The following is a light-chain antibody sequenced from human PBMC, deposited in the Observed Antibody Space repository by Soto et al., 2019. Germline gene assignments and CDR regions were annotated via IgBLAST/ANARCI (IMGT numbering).Light chain of an antibody. J-gene: IGLJ1*01. Sequence: QSVLTQPHSVSGAPGQRLTISCTGSSSNIGADYDVYWYQQLPGTAPKLLIYAISNRPSGVPDRFSGAKSGIRASLAITGLQADDEADYYCQSYDSSSLRGFVFGSGTKVTVL. CDR1: SSNIGADYD. V-gene: IGLV1-40*01. CDR2: AIS. CDR3: QSYDSSSLRGFV.